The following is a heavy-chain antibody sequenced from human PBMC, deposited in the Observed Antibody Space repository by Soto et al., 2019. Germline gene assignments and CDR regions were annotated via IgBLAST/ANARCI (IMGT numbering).Heavy chain of an antibody. CDR1: EFRFSDYY. D-gene: IGHD5-18*01. Sequence: KSGGSLRLSCAASEFRFSDYYMSWIRQAPGKGLEWVSYIRSSGSTTYYADSVKGRFTISRDNAKNSLYLQMNSLRAEDTAVYYCARDRLDTNYYFDYWGQGTLVTVSS. V-gene: IGHV3-11*01. CDR2: IRSSGSTT. CDR3: ARDRLDTNYYFDY. J-gene: IGHJ4*02.